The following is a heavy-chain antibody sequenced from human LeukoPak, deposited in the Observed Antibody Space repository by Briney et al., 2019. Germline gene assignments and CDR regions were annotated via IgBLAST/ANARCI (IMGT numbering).Heavy chain of an antibody. D-gene: IGHD6-19*01. J-gene: IGHJ1*01. CDR3: SSAWCIAVGGEYFQH. CDR1: GFTVSSSY. V-gene: IGHV3-66*01. CDR2: IYNGGST. Sequence: AGSLSLTCAASGFTVSSSYLSWVRQAPGKGLEWVSVIYNGGSTDYADTVKGRFTISRDNSKNTVCLQMNSLRAEDTAVYYCSSAWCIAVGGEYFQHWGQGNLVTVSS.